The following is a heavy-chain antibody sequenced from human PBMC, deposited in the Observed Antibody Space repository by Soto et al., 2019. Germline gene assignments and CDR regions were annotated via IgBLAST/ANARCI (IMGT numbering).Heavy chain of an antibody. CDR1: GGSISSSSYY. CDR3: AGDYGDYQFDY. Sequence: SETLSLTCTVSGGSISSSSYYWGWIRQPPGKGLEWIGNIYYRGTTYYNPSLKRRVTISVDTSKNQFSQKLASVTAADTAVYYCAGDYGDYQFDYWGQGTLVTVSS. V-gene: IGHV4-39*02. CDR2: IYYRGTT. J-gene: IGHJ4*02. D-gene: IGHD4-17*01.